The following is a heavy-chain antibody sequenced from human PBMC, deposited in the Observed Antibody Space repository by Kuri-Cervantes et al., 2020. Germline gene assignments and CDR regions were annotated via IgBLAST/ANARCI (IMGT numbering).Heavy chain of an antibody. D-gene: IGHD3-22*01. CDR3: AREGYYYYDSSGNFDI. V-gene: IGHV4-34*01. Sequence: GSLRLSCAVYGGSFSGYYWSWIRQPPGKGLEWIGEINHSGSTNYNPSLKSRVTISVDTSKNQFSLKLSSVTAADTAVYYCAREGYYYYDSSGNFDIWGQGTMVTVSS. J-gene: IGHJ3*02. CDR1: GGSFSGYY. CDR2: INHSGST.